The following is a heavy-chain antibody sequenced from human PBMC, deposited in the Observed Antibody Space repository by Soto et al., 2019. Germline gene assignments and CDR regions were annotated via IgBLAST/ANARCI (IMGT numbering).Heavy chain of an antibody. CDR3: ARGIAAAGTRFDP. CDR1: GFTFSSYE. D-gene: IGHD6-13*01. CDR2: ISSSGSTI. J-gene: IGHJ5*02. Sequence: LRLSCAASGFTFSSYEMNWVRQAPGKGLEWVSYISSSGSTIYYADSVKGRFTISRDNAKNSLYLQMNSLRAEDTAVYYCARGIAAAGTRFDPWGQGTLVTVSS. V-gene: IGHV3-48*03.